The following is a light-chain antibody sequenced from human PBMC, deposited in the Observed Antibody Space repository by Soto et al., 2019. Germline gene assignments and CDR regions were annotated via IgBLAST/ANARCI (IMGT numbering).Light chain of an antibody. CDR1: QSVSSN. J-gene: IGKJ1*01. V-gene: IGKV3-15*01. CDR3: QQYNDWTWT. Sequence: EIVMTQSAATLSVSPGERATLSCRASQSVSSNLAWHQQKPGQAPRLLIDGASTRATGIPARFSGSGSGTEFTLTISSLQSEDFAVYYCQQYNDWTWTFGQGTKVEIK. CDR2: GAS.